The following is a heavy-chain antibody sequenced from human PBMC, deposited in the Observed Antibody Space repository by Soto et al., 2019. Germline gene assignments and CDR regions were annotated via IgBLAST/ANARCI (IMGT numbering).Heavy chain of an antibody. CDR1: GGSSSSSNW. Sequence: SDTLSRTCAVSGGSSSSSNWWSWVRQPPGKWLEWIGEIYHSWSTNYNPSLKSRVTISVDKSNNKFSLKLSSVTAAETAVYYCARGSNRLGMEVWGQATTVTVSS. CDR3: ARGSNRLGMEV. CDR2: IYHSWST. D-gene: IGHD3-16*02. J-gene: IGHJ6*02. V-gene: IGHV4-4*02.